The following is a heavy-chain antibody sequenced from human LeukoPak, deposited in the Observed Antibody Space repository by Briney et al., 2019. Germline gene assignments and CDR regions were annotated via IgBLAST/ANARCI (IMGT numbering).Heavy chain of an antibody. V-gene: IGHV1-2*02. D-gene: IGHD6-13*01. CDR2: INPYSGGT. CDR1: GYTSTDYT. J-gene: IGHJ6*03. Sequence: ASVKVSCKASGYTSTDYTVHWVRQALGQGLEWMGCINPYSGGTNYAQKFQGRVTVTGDTSISTAYMELSRLRSDDTAVYYCASHSSMDVWGKGTTVTVSS. CDR3: ASHSSMDV.